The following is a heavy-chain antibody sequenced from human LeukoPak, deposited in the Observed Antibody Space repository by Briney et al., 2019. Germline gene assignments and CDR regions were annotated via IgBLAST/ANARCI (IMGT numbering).Heavy chain of an antibody. Sequence: SETLSLTCTVSGGSISSSTYYWGWIRQPPGKGLEWIGSIHYSGSTYDNPSLKSRVTISVDTSKNQFSLKLSSVTAADTAVYYCARSSVGATYLDYWGQGTLVTVSS. V-gene: IGHV4-39*01. J-gene: IGHJ4*02. CDR3: ARSSVGATYLDY. CDR1: GGSISSSTYY. D-gene: IGHD1-26*01. CDR2: IHYSGST.